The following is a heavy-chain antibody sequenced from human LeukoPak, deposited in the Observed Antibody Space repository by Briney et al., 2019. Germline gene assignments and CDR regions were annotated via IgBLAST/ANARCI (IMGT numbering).Heavy chain of an antibody. D-gene: IGHD5-18*01. Sequence: PGGSLRLSCVGSGFRFSSYDMNWVRQAPGRGLEWLSYLTRTSSATWYADSMKGRFTIFRDNAKSSLYLQMNSLRVEDTAVYYCATGGSEYRSDWFDSWAQGTLVNVAS. CDR3: ATGGSEYRSDWFDS. V-gene: IGHV3-48*01. CDR2: LTRTSSAT. CDR1: GFRFSSYD. J-gene: IGHJ5*01.